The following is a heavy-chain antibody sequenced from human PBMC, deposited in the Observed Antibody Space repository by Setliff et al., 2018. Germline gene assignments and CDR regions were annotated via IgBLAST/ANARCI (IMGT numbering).Heavy chain of an antibody. D-gene: IGHD4-17*01. Sequence: GGSLRLSCVASTFTFSKYAITWVRQAPGKGLEGVSSIGASGDRTYYADSVKGRFTISRDNSRNSLYLQMNSVRVEDTASYYCARDPNGDYVGAFDPWGQGILVTVSS. CDR2: IGASGDRT. CDR1: TFTFSKYA. V-gene: IGHV3-23*01. CDR3: ARDPNGDYVGAFDP. J-gene: IGHJ5*02.